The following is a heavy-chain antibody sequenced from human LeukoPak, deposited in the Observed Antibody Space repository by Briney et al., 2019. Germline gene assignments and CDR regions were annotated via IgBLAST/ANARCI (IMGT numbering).Heavy chain of an antibody. J-gene: IGHJ4*02. CDR2: IYSGGST. Sequence: GGSLRLSCAASGFTVSSNYMSWVRQAPGKGLEWVSVIYSGGSTYYADSVKGRFTISRDTSKNTLYLQMNSLRAEDTAVYYCARDRDFYVADYWGQGTLLTVSS. D-gene: IGHD2-21*02. CDR1: GFTVSSNY. V-gene: IGHV3-53*01. CDR3: ARDRDFYVADY.